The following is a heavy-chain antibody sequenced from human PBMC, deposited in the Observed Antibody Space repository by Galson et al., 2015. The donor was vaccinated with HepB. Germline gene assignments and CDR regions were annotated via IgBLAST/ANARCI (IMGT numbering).Heavy chain of an antibody. J-gene: IGHJ6*03. CDR3: AGDGRYCSSTSCYMNYYMDV. CDR1: GFTFSSYA. D-gene: IGHD2-2*02. CDR2: ISYDGSNK. V-gene: IGHV3-30-3*01. Sequence: SLRLSCAASGFTFSSYAMHWVRQAPGKGLEWVAVISYDGSNKYYADSVKGRFTISRDNSKNTLYLQMNSLRAEDTAVYYCAGDGRYCSSTSCYMNYYMDVWGKGTTVTVSS.